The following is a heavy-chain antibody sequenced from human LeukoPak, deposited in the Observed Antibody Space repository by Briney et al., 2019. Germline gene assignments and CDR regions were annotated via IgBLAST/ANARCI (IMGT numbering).Heavy chain of an antibody. V-gene: IGHV3-23*01. D-gene: IGHD5-18*01. CDR3: AKEGGYSYGYSDY. Sequence: WIRQAPGKGLEWVSAISGSGGSTYYADSVKGRFTISRDNSKNTLYLQMNSLRAEDTAVYYCAKEGGYSYGYSDYWGQGTLVTVSS. J-gene: IGHJ4*02. CDR2: ISGSGGST.